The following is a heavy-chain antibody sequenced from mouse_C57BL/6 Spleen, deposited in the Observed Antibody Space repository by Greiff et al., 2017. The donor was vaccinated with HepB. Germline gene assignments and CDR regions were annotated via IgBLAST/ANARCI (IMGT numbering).Heavy chain of an antibody. D-gene: IGHD1-1*01. CDR3: ARIWTVVATGYFDA. J-gene: IGHJ1*03. V-gene: IGHV1-69*01. Sequence: QVQLQQPGAELVMPGASVKLSCKASGYTFTSYWMHWVKQRPGQGLEWIGEIDPSDSYTNYNQKFKGKSTLTVDKSSSTAYMQLSSLTSEDSAVYYCARIWTVVATGYFDAWGTGTTVTASS. CDR2: IDPSDSYT. CDR1: GYTFTSYW.